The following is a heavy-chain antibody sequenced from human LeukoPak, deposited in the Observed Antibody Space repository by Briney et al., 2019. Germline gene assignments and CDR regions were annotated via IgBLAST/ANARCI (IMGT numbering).Heavy chain of an antibody. J-gene: IGHJ3*02. CDR2: INPSGGST. D-gene: IGHD7-27*01. CDR1: GYTFTSYY. CDR3: ARDQRFSGATGDAFDI. Sequence: ASVKVSCKASGYTFTSYYMHWVRQAPGQGLEWMGIINPSGGSTSYAQKFQGRVTMTRDTSTSTVYMELSSLRSEDTAVYYCARDQRFSGATGDAFDIWGQGTMVTVSS. V-gene: IGHV1-46*01.